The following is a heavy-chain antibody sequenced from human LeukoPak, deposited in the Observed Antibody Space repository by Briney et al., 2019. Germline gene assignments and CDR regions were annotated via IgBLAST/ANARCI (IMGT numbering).Heavy chain of an antibody. D-gene: IGHD2-21*01. Sequence: SETLSLTCTVSGGSISSSSYYWGWIRQPPGKGLEWIGSIYYSGSTYYNPSLKSRVTISVDTSKNQFSLKLSSVTAADTALYYCARVVSSWFDPWGQGTLVTVSS. J-gene: IGHJ5*02. CDR3: ARVVSSWFDP. V-gene: IGHV4-39*07. CDR1: GGSISSSSYY. CDR2: IYYSGST.